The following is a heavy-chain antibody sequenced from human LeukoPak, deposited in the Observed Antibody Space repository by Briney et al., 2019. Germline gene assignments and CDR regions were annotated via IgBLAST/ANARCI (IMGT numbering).Heavy chain of an antibody. Sequence: PGGSLRLSCAASGFTFSSYEMNWVRQAPGKGLEWISHISSSGGTIYYADSENGRFIISRDNARNSLYLQMNSLRAEDTAVYFCARDSLFCTGGSCYSKYFDYWGQGTLVTVSS. CDR3: ARDSLFCTGGSCYSKYFDY. V-gene: IGHV3-48*03. D-gene: IGHD2-15*01. J-gene: IGHJ4*02. CDR2: ISSSGGTI. CDR1: GFTFSSYE.